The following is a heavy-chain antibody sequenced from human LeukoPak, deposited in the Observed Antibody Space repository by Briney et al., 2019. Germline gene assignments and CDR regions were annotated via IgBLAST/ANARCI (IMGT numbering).Heavy chain of an antibody. D-gene: IGHD3-22*01. CDR2: ITQDGREK. Sequence: GGSLRLFCAASGFTFSSYWMSCVREAPGKGRVWVANITQDGREKYYVDSVKGRFTISRDNAKNSLYLQMNSLRAEDTAVYYCARGTYYYDSSGYDFDYWGQGTLVTVSS. CDR3: ARGTYYYDSSGYDFDY. J-gene: IGHJ4*02. V-gene: IGHV3-7*01. CDR1: GFTFSSYW.